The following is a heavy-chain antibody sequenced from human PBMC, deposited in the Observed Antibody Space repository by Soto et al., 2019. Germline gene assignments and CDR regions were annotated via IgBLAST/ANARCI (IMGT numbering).Heavy chain of an antibody. J-gene: IGHJ4*02. CDR1: GGSFSGDY. Sequence: SETLSLTCAVYGGSFSGDYWSWLRQSPGKGLEWIGEINHSGYTKYNPSLKSRVTISVDTSKNQFSLKLNSMTAADTAKYYCARGILTPSTGATIEVSPEGYYFDCWGQGALVTVP. CDR2: INHSGYT. D-gene: IGHD5-12*01. V-gene: IGHV4-34*01. CDR3: ARGILTPSTGATIEVSPEGYYFDC.